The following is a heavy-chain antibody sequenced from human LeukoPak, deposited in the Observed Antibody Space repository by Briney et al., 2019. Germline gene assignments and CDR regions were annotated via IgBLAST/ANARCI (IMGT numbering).Heavy chain of an antibody. V-gene: IGHV3-21*04. D-gene: IGHD6-13*01. CDR1: GFTFSSYS. CDR2: ISSSSSYI. J-gene: IGHJ3*02. CDR3: ARDSGYGAFDI. Sequence: GGSLRLSCAASGFTFSSYSMNWVRQAPGKGLEWVSSISSSSSYIYYADSVKGRFTISRDNSKNTLYLQMNSLRAEDTAVYYCARDSGYGAFDIWGQGTMVTVSS.